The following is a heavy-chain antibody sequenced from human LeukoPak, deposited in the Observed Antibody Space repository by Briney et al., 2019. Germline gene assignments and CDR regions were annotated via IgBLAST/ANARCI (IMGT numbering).Heavy chain of an antibody. V-gene: IGHV3-30*03. J-gene: IGHJ4*02. CDR2: ISYDGSNK. CDR3: ASRSSSFDY. CDR1: GFTFSSYG. Sequence: GGSLRLSCAASGFTFSSYGMHWVRQAPGKGLEWVAVISYDGSNKYYADSVKGRFTISRDNSKNTLYLQMNSLRAEDTAVYYCASRSSSFDYWGQGTLVTVSS. D-gene: IGHD6-13*01.